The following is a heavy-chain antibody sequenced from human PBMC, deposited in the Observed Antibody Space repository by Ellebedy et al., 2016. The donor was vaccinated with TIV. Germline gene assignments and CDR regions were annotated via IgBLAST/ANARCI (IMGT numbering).Heavy chain of an antibody. V-gene: IGHV3-7*01. CDR3: ARRGSYGDYAVQVNNWFDR. J-gene: IGHJ5*02. CDR1: GFSFRNYW. Sequence: GESLKISCAASGFSFRNYWMGWVRQAPGKGLEGVANIYQDGSDKDYVDSVKGRFTISRDNAKNSLYLQLNSLRVEDTAVYYCARRGSYGDYAVQVNNWFDRWGQGTLVTV. CDR2: IYQDGSDK. D-gene: IGHD4-17*01.